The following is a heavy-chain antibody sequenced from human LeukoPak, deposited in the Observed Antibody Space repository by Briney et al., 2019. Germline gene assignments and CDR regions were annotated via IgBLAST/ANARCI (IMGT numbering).Heavy chain of an antibody. CDR3: ARVSNRYYDSSGGFDY. D-gene: IGHD3-22*01. V-gene: IGHV3-30*04. CDR2: ISYDGSNK. J-gene: IGHJ4*02. Sequence: PGGSLRLSCAASGFTFSSYAMHGVRQAPGKGLEWVAVISYDGSNKYYADSVKGRFTISRDNSKNTLYLQMNSLRAEDTAVYYCARVSNRYYDSSGGFDYWGQGTLVTVSS. CDR1: GFTFSSYA.